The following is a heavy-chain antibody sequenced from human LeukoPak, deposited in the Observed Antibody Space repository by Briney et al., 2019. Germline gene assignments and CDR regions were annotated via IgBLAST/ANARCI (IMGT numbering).Heavy chain of an antibody. V-gene: IGHV4-39*01. CDR2: IYYSGST. CDR3: ARRGYSYGYD. Sequence: SETLSLTCTVSGGSISSSSYYWGCIRQPPGKGLEWIGSIYYSGSTYYNPSLKSRVTISVDTSKNQFSLKLSSVTAADTAVYYCARRGYSYGYDWGQGTLVTVSS. CDR1: GGSISSSSYY. J-gene: IGHJ4*02. D-gene: IGHD5-18*01.